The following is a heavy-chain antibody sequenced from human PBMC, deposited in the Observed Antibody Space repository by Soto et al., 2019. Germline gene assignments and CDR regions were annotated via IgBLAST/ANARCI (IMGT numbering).Heavy chain of an antibody. J-gene: IGHJ6*02. CDR2: VYSSGST. D-gene: IGHD2-2*01. V-gene: IGHV4-59*08. Sequence: NPSETLSLTCTVSGASISSSYWSWLRQPPGKGLEWIGYVYSSGSTHYNPSLKSRVTISLDTSKNQFSLKVSSVTVADTAVYYFARLGGYCSTTNCYGHYGMDVWGQGTTVTVSS. CDR1: GASISSSY. CDR3: ARLGGYCSTTNCYGHYGMDV.